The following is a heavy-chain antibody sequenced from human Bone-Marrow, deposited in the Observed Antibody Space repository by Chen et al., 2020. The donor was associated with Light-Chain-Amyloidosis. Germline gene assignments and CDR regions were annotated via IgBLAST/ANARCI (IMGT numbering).Heavy chain of an antibody. CDR2: IYPGDSDT. J-gene: IGHJ6*02. D-gene: IGHD6-13*01. Sequence: EVQLVQSGAEVKKPGESLKISCKGSGYSFTSYWIGWVRQMPGKGLEWMGIIYPGDSDTRYSPSFQGQVTISADKSISTAYLQWSSLKASDTAMYHCASQAAAAAPEGADYYYYGMDVWGQGTTVTVSS. CDR1: GYSFTSYW. CDR3: ASQAAAAAPEGADYYYYGMDV. V-gene: IGHV5-51*01.